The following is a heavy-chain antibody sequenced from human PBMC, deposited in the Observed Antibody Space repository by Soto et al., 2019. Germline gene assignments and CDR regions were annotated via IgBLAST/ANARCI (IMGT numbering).Heavy chain of an antibody. J-gene: IGHJ4*02. V-gene: IGHV4-34*01. D-gene: IGHD6-6*01. CDR2: INHSGST. CDR1: GGSFSGYY. Sequence: PSETLCLTCAVYGGSFSGYYWSWIRQPPGKGLEWIGDINHSGSTNYNPSLKTRVAISVDTSKNQFSLKLTSVTAADTAVYYCARSSIRDYYFDYWGQGTLVTVSS. CDR3: ARSSIRDYYFDY.